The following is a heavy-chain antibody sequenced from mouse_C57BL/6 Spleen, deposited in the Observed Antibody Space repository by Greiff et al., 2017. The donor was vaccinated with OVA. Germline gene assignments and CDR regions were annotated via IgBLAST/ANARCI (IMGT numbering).Heavy chain of an antibody. V-gene: IGHV1-64*01. Sequence: QVQLQQPGAELVKPGASVTLSCKASGYTFTSYWMHWVKQRPGQGLEWIGMIHPNSGSTNYNEKFKSKATLTVDKSSSTAYMQLSSLTSEDSAVDYCARGVTTVVYWYFDVWGTGTTVTVSS. D-gene: IGHD1-1*01. J-gene: IGHJ1*03. CDR2: IHPNSGST. CDR1: GYTFTSYW. CDR3: ARGVTTVVYWYFDV.